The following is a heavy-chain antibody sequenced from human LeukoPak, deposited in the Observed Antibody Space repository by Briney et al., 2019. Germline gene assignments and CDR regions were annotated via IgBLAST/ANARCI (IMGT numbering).Heavy chain of an antibody. Sequence: SETLSLTCTVSGGSISSYYWSWIRQPPGKGLEWIGYIYYSGSTNYNPSLKSRVTISVDTSKNQFSLKLSSVTAADTAVYYCASALTGPDAFDIWGQGTMVTVSS. D-gene: IGHD3-9*01. CDR1: GGSISSYY. CDR2: IYYSGST. J-gene: IGHJ3*02. CDR3: ASALTGPDAFDI. V-gene: IGHV4-59*01.